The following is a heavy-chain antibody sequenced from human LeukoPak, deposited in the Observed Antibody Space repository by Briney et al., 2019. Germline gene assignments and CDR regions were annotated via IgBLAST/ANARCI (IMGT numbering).Heavy chain of an antibody. Sequence: TGGSLRLSCAASGFTFSSYAMSWVRQAPGKGLEWVSAISGSGGSTYYADSVKGRFTISRDNSKNTLYLQMNSLRAEDTAVYYCAKDSSGGYDSSGPLDYWGQGTLVTVSS. CDR2: ISGSGGST. V-gene: IGHV3-23*01. CDR1: GFTFSSYA. CDR3: AKDSSGGYDSSGPLDY. J-gene: IGHJ4*02. D-gene: IGHD3-22*01.